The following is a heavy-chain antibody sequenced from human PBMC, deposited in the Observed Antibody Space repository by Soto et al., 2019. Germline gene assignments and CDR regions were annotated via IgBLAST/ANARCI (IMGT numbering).Heavy chain of an antibody. CDR1: GFTFSNAW. Sequence: RGSLRLSCAASGFTFSNAWMSWVRQAPGKGLEWVGRIKSKTDGGTTDYAEPVKGRSTISREDSKNTLYLQVNSLKTEDTAVYYCTTDDPINKYWGQGTLVTVSS. CDR3: TTDDPINKY. V-gene: IGHV3-15*01. CDR2: IKSKTDGGTT. J-gene: IGHJ4*02.